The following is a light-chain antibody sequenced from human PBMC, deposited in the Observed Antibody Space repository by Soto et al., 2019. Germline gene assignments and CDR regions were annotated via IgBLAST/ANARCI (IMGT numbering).Light chain of an antibody. Sequence: QSALTQPASVSGSPGQSITISCTGTSSDVGGYNYVSWYQQHPGKAPKLMIYDVNNWPSGVSNRFSGSKSGNTASLTISGLQAEDEADYYCSSYTSSSPWYVFGTGIKVTVL. CDR1: SSDVGGYNY. CDR2: DVN. CDR3: SSYTSSSPWYV. J-gene: IGLJ1*01. V-gene: IGLV2-14*01.